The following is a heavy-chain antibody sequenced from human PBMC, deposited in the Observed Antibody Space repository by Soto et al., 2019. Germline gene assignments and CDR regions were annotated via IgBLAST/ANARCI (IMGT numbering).Heavy chain of an antibody. D-gene: IGHD2-2*01. CDR2: ISAYNGDT. CDR3: AGYMDPRCSRTNWFGNWFDP. CDR1: GYTFPNYG. V-gene: IGHV1-18*01. J-gene: IGHJ5*02. Sequence: QVQLVQSGAEVKKPGASVKVSCKASGYTFPNYGVNWVRQAPGQGLEWMGWISAYNGDTNYAQKVQGRVTMTTDTSTRTASMELRSMRSGDTAVYYCAGYMDPRCSRTNWFGNWFDPWGQGTLVTVSS.